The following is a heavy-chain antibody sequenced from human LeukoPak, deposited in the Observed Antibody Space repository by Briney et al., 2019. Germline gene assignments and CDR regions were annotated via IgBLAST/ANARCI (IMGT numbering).Heavy chain of an antibody. CDR2: IYPGDSDT. V-gene: IGHV5-51*01. J-gene: IGHJ6*02. CDR1: GYSFTGYW. Sequence: GESLKISCKVSGYSFTGYWIGWVRRMPRKGLEWMGIIYPGDSDTRYSPSFQGQVTISADRSINTAYLQWSSLKASDTAMYYCAKLIGGGPNYYGMDVWGQGTTVTVPS. CDR3: AKLIGGGPNYYGMDV. D-gene: IGHD3-10*01.